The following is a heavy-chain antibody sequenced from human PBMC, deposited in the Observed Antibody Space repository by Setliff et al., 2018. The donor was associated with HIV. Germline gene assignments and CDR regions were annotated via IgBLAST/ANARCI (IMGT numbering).Heavy chain of an antibody. Sequence: PGGSLRLSCAASGFTFSSYWMHWVRQVPGKGLVWLARINGDESRTTYADSVKGRFTISRDNVENTLYLEINSLRVEDTGVYYCATDRDGWYNPHLYSWGQGTLVTVSS. V-gene: IGHV3-74*01. CDR2: INGDESRT. D-gene: IGHD6-19*01. J-gene: IGHJ4*02. CDR1: GFTFSSYW. CDR3: ATDRDGWYNPHLYS.